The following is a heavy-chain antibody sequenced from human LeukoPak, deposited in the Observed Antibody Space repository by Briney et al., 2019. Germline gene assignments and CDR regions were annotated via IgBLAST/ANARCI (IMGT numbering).Heavy chain of an antibody. D-gene: IGHD6-25*01. CDR1: GFTFSSYS. Sequence: PGGSLRLSCAASGFTFSSYSMNWVRQAPGKGLEWVSSISGGSGYIYYADSVKGRFTISRDNAKNSLYLQMSSLRAEDTAVYYCARVSHTSGSLYYFDFWGQGTLVTVSS. V-gene: IGHV3-21*01. CDR3: ARVSHTSGSLYYFDF. CDR2: ISGGSGYI. J-gene: IGHJ4*02.